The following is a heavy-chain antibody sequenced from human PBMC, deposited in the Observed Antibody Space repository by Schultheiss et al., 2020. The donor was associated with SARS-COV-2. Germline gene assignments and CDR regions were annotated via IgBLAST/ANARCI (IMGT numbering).Heavy chain of an antibody. CDR1: GFTVSSNY. CDR2: IYSGGST. CDR3: ARGPKKAVYSR. V-gene: IGHV3-53*01. J-gene: IGHJ4*02. Sequence: GGSLRLSCAASGFTVSSNYMSWVRQALGKGLEWVSVIYSGGSTYYADSVKGRFTISRDNSKNTLYLQMNSLRAEDTAVYYCARGPKKAVYSRWGQGTLVTVSS. D-gene: IGHD3-9*01.